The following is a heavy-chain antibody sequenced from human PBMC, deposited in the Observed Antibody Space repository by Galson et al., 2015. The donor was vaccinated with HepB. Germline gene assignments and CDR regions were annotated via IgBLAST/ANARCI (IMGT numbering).Heavy chain of an antibody. V-gene: IGHV3-66*01. D-gene: IGHD3-10*01. J-gene: IGHJ6*03. CDR2: IYRAGST. Sequence: SLRLSCAASGFTVSNDYMSWVRQAPGKGLEWVSVIYRAGSTFYAGSVRGRFNISRDDSKNTLILQLNSLRAEDTAVYYCARGGPMVRGVYYFYCMDVWGKGTTVTVSS. CDR3: ARGGPMVRGVYYFYCMDV. CDR1: GFTVSNDY.